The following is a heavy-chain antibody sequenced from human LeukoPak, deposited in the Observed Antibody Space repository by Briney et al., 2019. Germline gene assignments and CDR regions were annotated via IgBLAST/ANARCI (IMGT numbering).Heavy chain of an antibody. CDR2: IYYSGST. D-gene: IGHD3-9*01. CDR3: ARGSRTYDILTGYPPLDY. V-gene: IGHV4-31*03. Sequence: SETLSLTCNVSGGSISGYHWSWIRQHPGKGLEWIGYIYYSGSTYYNPSLKSRVTISVDTSKNQFSLKLSSVTAADTAVYYCARGSRTYDILTGYPPLDYWGQGTLVTVSS. J-gene: IGHJ4*02. CDR1: GGSISGYH.